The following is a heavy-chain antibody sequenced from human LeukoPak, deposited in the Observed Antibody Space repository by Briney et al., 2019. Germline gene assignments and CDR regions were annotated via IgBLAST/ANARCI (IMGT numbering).Heavy chain of an antibody. Sequence: PSETLSLTCSVSGASISNYYWTWIRQPPGKGLEWIGYIYYTGSTNYNPSLKSRVTISVDTSRNQFSLKLSSVTAADTAVYYCARHTGGEWWFFDYWGQGALVTVSS. CDR1: GASISNYY. CDR3: ARHTGGEWWFFDY. J-gene: IGHJ4*02. CDR2: IYYTGST. V-gene: IGHV4-59*08. D-gene: IGHD2-15*01.